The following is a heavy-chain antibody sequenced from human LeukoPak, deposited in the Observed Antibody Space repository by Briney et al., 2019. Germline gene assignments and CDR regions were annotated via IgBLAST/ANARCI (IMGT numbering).Heavy chain of an antibody. CDR2: IYYSGST. CDR3: ARAYSGSYFDY. Sequence: SQTLSLTCTVSGGSISSYYWSWIRQPPGKGLEWIGYIYYSGSTNYNPSLKSRVTISVDTSKNQFSLKLSSVTAADTAVYYCARAYSGSYFDYWGQGTLVTVSS. J-gene: IGHJ4*02. V-gene: IGHV4-59*12. D-gene: IGHD3-22*01. CDR1: GGSISSYY.